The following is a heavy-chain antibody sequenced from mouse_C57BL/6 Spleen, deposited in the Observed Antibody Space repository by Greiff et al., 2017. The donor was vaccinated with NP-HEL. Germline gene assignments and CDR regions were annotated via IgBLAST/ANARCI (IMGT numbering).Heavy chain of an antibody. J-gene: IGHJ3*01. D-gene: IGHD2-4*01. CDR2: IRLKSDNYAT. CDR3: TGESYYDYDLFAY. V-gene: IGHV6-3*01. Sequence: EVMLVESGGGLVQPGGSMKLSCVASGFTFSNYWMNWVRQSPEKGLEWVAQIRLKSDNYATHYAESVKGRFTISRDDSKSSVYLQMNNLRAEDTGIYYCTGESYYDYDLFAYWGQGTLVTVSA. CDR1: GFTFSNYW.